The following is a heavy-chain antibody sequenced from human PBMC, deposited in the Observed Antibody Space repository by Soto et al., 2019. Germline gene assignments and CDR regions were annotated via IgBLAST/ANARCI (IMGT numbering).Heavy chain of an antibody. CDR2: INPNSGGT. J-gene: IGHJ4*02. D-gene: IGHD2-2*01. V-gene: IGHV1-2*02. CDR3: ARVLVPANSYYFDY. Sequence: ASVKVSCKASGYTFTGYYMHWVRQAPGQGLEWMGWINPNSGGTNYAQKFQGRVTMTRDTSISTAYMELSRLRSDDTAVYYCARVLVPANSYYFDYWGQGTLVTVSS. CDR1: GYTFTGYY.